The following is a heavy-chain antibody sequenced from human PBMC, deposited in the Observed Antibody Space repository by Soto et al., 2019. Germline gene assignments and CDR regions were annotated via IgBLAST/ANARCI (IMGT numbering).Heavy chain of an antibody. D-gene: IGHD6-19*01. CDR1: GGSISSYY. Sequence: SETRSLTCTVSGGSISSYYWSWIRQPPGKGLEWIGYIYYSGSTNYNPSLKSRVTISVDTSKNQFSLKLSSVTAADTAVYYCARSRESIAVDYWGQGTLVTVSS. J-gene: IGHJ4*02. CDR3: ARSRESIAVDY. V-gene: IGHV4-59*01. CDR2: IYYSGST.